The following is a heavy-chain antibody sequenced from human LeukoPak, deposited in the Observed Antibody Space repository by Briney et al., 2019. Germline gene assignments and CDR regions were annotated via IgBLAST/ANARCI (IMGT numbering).Heavy chain of an antibody. D-gene: IGHD3-22*01. CDR3: ARPYYYDSSGSKVLSAEYFQH. Sequence: PGGSLRLSCAASGLTFSSYAMHWVRQAPGKGLEWVAVISYDGSNKYYADSVKGRFTISRDNSKNTLYLQMNSLRAEDTAVYYCARPYYYDSSGSKVLSAEYFQHWGQGTLVTVSS. CDR2: ISYDGSNK. V-gene: IGHV3-30*11. CDR1: GLTFSSYA. J-gene: IGHJ1*01.